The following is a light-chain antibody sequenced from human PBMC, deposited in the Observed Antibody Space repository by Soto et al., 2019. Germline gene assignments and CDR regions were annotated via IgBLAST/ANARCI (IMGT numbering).Light chain of an antibody. Sequence: QSALTQPASVSGSPGQSITISCTGTSSDVGGYNYVSWYQQHPGKAPKLMIYEVSKRPSGVPDRFSGSKSGNTASLTVSGLQAEDEADYYCNSYAGSNNWVVGGGTKLTVL. CDR2: EVS. J-gene: IGLJ3*02. CDR1: SSDVGGYNY. CDR3: NSYAGSNNWV. V-gene: IGLV2-8*01.